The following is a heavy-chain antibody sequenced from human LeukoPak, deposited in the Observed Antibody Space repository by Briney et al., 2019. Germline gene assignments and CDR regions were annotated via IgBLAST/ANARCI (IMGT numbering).Heavy chain of an antibody. V-gene: IGHV4-31*03. CDR2: IYYSGST. CDR1: GGSISSGGYY. Sequence: SETLSFTCTVSGGSISSGGYYWSWIRQHPGKSLEWIGYIYYSGSTYYNPSLKSRVTISVDTSKNQFSLKLSSVTAADTAVYYCARIGYSYGSNPLNYWGQGTLVTVSS. D-gene: IGHD5-18*01. CDR3: ARIGYSYGSNPLNY. J-gene: IGHJ4*02.